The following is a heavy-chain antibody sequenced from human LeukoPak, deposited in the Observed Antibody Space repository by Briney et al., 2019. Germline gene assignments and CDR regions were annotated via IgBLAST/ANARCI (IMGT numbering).Heavy chain of an antibody. CDR3: ARDRGGWFFDL. CDR1: GDSFSSGYSY. CDR2: ISTSGTT. V-gene: IGHV4-61*02. D-gene: IGHD3-10*01. J-gene: IGHJ2*01. Sequence: SETLSLTCTVSGDSFSSGYSYCNWIRQSAGKGLEWIGRISTSGTTHYNPSLKSEVTISVDTSKSQFSLKLSSVTAADTAVYFCARDRGGWFFDLWGRGTLVTVSS.